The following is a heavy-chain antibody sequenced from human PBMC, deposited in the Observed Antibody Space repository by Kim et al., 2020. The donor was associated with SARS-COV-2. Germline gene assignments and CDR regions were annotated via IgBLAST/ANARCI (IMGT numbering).Heavy chain of an antibody. CDR2: ISAYNGNT. D-gene: IGHD6-13*01. CDR3: AREDPSTHTAAAADY. V-gene: IGHV1-18*01. J-gene: IGHJ4*02. CDR1: GYTFTSYG. Sequence: ASVKVSCKASGYTFTSYGISWVRQAPGQGLEWMGWISAYNGNTNYAQKLQGRVTMTTDTSTSTAYMELRSLRSDDTAVYYCAREDPSTHTAAAADYWGQGTLVTVSS.